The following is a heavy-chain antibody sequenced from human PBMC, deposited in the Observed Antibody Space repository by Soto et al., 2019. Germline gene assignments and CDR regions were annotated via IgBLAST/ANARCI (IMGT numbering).Heavy chain of an antibody. CDR3: TTASQIYFDPWD. D-gene: IGHD3-9*01. V-gene: IGHV3-15*01. CDR2: IKSNTDGGTA. J-gene: IGHJ4*02. Sequence: LRLSCAASGFTFSNDWMSWVRQAPGRGLEWVGRIKSNTDGGTADYAAPVKGRFTISRDDSRDTLYLQMNSLKTEDTAVYYCTTASQIYFDPWDWGQGTLVTVSS. CDR1: GFTFSNDW.